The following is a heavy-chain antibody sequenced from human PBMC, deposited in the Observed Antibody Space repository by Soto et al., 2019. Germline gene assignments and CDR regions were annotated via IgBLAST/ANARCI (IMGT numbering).Heavy chain of an antibody. CDR1: GGTFSSYA. D-gene: IGHD3-3*01. CDR3: ARAKELEPTIFGVVLETYYYYYGMDV. V-gene: IGHV1-69*13. CDR2: IIPIFGTA. Sequence: SVKVSCKASGGTFSSYAISWVRQAPGQGLEWMGGIIPIFGTANYAQRFQGRVTITADESTSTAYMGLSSLRSEDTAVYYCARAKELEPTIFGVVLETYYYYYGMDVWGQGTTVTVSS. J-gene: IGHJ6*02.